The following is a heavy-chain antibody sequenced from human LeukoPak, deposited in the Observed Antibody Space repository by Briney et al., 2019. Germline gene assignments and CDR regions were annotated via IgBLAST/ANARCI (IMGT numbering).Heavy chain of an antibody. CDR1: GGSFSGYY. Sequence: SETLSLTCAVYGGSFSGYYWSWIRQPPGKGLEWIGEINHSGSTNYNPSLKSRVTTSVDTSKNQFSLKLSSVTAADTAVYYCARTQYYYDSSGYYRYWGQGTLVTVSS. V-gene: IGHV4-34*01. CDR2: INHSGST. CDR3: ARTQYYYDSSGYYRY. J-gene: IGHJ4*02. D-gene: IGHD3-22*01.